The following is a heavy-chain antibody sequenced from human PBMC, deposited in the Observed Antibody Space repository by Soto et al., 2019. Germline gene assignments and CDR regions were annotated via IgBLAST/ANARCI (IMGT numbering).Heavy chain of an antibody. Sequence: ESVKGRFTISRDNSKNTLSLQMNSLRTEDTAVYYCAKDLASPRPSYPDYWGQGMRFTVSS. CDR3: AKDLASPRPSYPDY. D-gene: IGHD1-1*01. V-gene: IGHV3-7*01. J-gene: IGHJ4*02.